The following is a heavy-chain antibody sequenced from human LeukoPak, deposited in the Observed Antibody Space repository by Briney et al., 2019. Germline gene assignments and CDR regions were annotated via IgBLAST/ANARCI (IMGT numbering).Heavy chain of an antibody. CDR1: GGSFSGYY. CDR2: INHSGST. J-gene: IGHJ4*02. Sequence: PSETLSLTCAVYGGSFSGYYWSWIRQPPGKGLEWIGEINHSGSTNYNPSLKSRVTISVDTSKNQFSLKLSSVTAADTAVYYCARHVGFMITPFDYWGQGTLVTVSS. D-gene: IGHD3-16*01. CDR3: ARHVGFMITPFDY. V-gene: IGHV4-34*01.